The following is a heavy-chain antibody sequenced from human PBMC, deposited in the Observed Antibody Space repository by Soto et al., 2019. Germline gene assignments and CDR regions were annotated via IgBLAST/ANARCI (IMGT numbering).Heavy chain of an antibody. CDR1: GGPVASSTHH. Sequence: QLQLQESGPRLVQPAETLSLTCTVSGGPVASSTHHWGWVRQPPGKGLEWIGSIYYSGTTYYNPSLKSRVSLSVDTSKNQFSLKLSSVTAADSPVFYCTRLFHWTYYYGSGSYYFDYWGQGTLVTVSS. CDR2: IYYSGTT. CDR3: TRLFHWTYYYGSGSYYFDY. J-gene: IGHJ4*02. V-gene: IGHV4-39*01. D-gene: IGHD3-10*01.